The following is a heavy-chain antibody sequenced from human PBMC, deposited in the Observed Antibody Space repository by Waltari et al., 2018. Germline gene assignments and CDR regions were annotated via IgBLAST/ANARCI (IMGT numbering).Heavy chain of an antibody. J-gene: IGHJ4*02. V-gene: IGHV3-23*01. CDR1: GFNFGGYR. Sequence: EVQLLESGGGLVQPGGSLRLSCVASGFNFGGYRMPWVRQAPGKGLDWVSTIRGSGADTYYADSVKGRFTISRDNSRETLYLQMNTLTAGDTAIYYCAKSLGDTYGRYPMDYWGQGTLVTVSS. D-gene: IGHD3-10*01. CDR2: IRGSGADT. CDR3: AKSLGDTYGRYPMDY.